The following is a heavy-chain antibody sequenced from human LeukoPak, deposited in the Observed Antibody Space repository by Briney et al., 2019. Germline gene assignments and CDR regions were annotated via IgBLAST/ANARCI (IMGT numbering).Heavy chain of an antibody. CDR3: ARDMQQLQYNWFDP. CDR1: GFTFSSYG. V-gene: IGHV3-33*01. Sequence: GGSLRLSCAASGFTFSSYGMHWVRQAPGKGLEWVAVIWYDGSNKYYADSVKGRFTLSRDNSKNTLYLQMNSLRAEDTAVYYCARDMQQLQYNWFDPWGQGTLVTVSS. D-gene: IGHD6-13*01. CDR2: IWYDGSNK. J-gene: IGHJ5*02.